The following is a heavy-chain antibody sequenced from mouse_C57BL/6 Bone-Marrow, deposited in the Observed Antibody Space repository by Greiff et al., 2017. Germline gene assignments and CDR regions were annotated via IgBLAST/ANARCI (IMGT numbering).Heavy chain of an antibody. D-gene: IGHD1-1*01. CDR3: ARFITRYYFDY. CDR2: IYPGDGDT. Sequence: VQLVESGAELVKPGASVKISCKASGYAFSSYWMNWVKQRPGKGLEWIGQIYPGDGDTNYNGKFKGKATLTADKSSSTAYMQRSSLTSEDSAVYFCARFITRYYFDYWGQGTTLTVSS. V-gene: IGHV1-80*01. J-gene: IGHJ2*01. CDR1: GYAFSSYW.